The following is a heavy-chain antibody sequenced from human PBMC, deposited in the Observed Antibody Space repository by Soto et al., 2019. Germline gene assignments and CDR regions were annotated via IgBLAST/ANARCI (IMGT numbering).Heavy chain of an antibody. D-gene: IGHD4-17*01. Sequence: SETLSLTCAVYGGSFSGYYWSWIRQPPGKGLEWIGEINHSGSTNYNPSLESRVTISVDTSKNQFSLKLSSVTAADTAVYYCARGWGRTVGWFDPWGQGTLVTVSS. CDR1: GGSFSGYY. CDR2: INHSGST. J-gene: IGHJ5*02. CDR3: ARGWGRTVGWFDP. V-gene: IGHV4-34*01.